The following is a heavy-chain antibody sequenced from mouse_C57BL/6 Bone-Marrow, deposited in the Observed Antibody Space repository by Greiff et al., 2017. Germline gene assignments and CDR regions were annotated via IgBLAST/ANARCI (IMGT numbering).Heavy chain of an antibody. CDR2: INPSTGGT. Sequence: EVKLVESGPELVKPGASVKISCKASGYSFTGYYMNWVKQSPEKSLEWIGEINPSTGGTTYNQKFKAKATLTVDKSSSTAYMQLKSLTSEDSAVHYCARSRYYGSSYKDYYAMDYWGQGTSVTVSS. CDR1: GYSFTGYY. V-gene: IGHV1-42*01. J-gene: IGHJ4*01. CDR3: ARSRYYGSSYKDYYAMDY. D-gene: IGHD1-1*01.